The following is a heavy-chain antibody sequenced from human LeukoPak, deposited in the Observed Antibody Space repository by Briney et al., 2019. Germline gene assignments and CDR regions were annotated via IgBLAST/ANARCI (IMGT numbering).Heavy chain of an antibody. V-gene: IGHV1-2*02. CDR3: ARNVRSSSGSWEENWFDP. CDR1: GYTFTHYY. D-gene: IGHD6-19*01. J-gene: IGHJ5*02. Sequence: ASVKVSCKASGYTFTHYYMHWVRQAPGQGLEWMGWINPNSGGTNYARNFQGRVTMTRDTSISTAYMELSSLSSDDTAVYYCARNVRSSSGSWEENWFDPWGQGTLVTVSS. CDR2: INPNSGGT.